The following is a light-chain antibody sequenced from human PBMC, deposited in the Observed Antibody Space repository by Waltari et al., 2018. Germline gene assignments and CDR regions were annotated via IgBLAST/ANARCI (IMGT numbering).Light chain of an antibody. CDR2: HAS. V-gene: IGKV3-20*01. J-gene: IGKJ1*01. CDR3: QKYVSLPAT. CDR1: DSVGIY. Sequence: DTVLTQSPGTLSLSPGERATLPCKASDSVGIYLAWYQQKPGQAPRLLIYHASNRATGIPDRFSGSGSGTDFSLTISRLEPEDSAVYYCQKYVSLPATFGQGTKVEI.